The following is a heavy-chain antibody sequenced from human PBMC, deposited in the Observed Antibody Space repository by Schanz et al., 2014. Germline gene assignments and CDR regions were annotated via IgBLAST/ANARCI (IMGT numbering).Heavy chain of an antibody. CDR2: ISGSGGST. CDR1: GFTFSSYA. CDR3: AKVRYSSGWRGNYFDE. V-gene: IGHV3-23*01. J-gene: IGHJ4*02. Sequence: EVQLLESGGGLVQPGGSLRLSCAASGFTFSSYAMSWVRQAPGKGLEWVSAISGSGGSTYYADSVKGRFTISRDNSKTALYLQMNRLRAEDTAVYYCAKVRYSSGWRGNYFDEWGQGTLVNVAS. D-gene: IGHD6-25*01.